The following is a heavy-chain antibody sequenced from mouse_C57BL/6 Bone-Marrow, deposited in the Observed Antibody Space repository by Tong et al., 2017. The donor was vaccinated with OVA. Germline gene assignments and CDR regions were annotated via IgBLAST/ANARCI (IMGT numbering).Heavy chain of an antibody. J-gene: IGHJ4*01. CDR1: GYTFTSYW. D-gene: IGHD1-1*01. CDR2: IYPRSGNT. CDR3: ASPYGSSYDYAMDY. Sequence: VQLQESGAELVMPGASVKLSCKASGYTFTSYWMHWVKQRTGQGLEWIGEIYPRSGNTYYNEKFKGKATLTADKSSSTAYMELRSLTSEDSAVYFCASPYGSSYDYAMDYWGQGTSVTVSS. V-gene: IGHV1-81*01.